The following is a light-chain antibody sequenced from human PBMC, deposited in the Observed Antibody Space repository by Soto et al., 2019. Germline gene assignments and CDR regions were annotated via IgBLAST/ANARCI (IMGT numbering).Light chain of an antibody. V-gene: IGLV1-51*01. CDR2: ANI. Sequence: QSVLPQPPSVSAAPGQRVTISCSGSTSNILNNFVSWYQHVPGRAPKILIYANIKRPSGIPDRFSGSKPGTSATLDITGLQTEDEADYYCATWDTSLSAVVFGGGTKVTVL. J-gene: IGLJ3*02. CDR1: TSNILNNF. CDR3: ATWDTSLSAVV.